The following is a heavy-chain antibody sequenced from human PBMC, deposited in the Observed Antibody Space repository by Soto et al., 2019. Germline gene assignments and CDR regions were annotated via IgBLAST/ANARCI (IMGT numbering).Heavy chain of an antibody. CDR3: ATVKYCSSTSCPKQSLGMDV. J-gene: IGHJ6*02. V-gene: IGHV1-24*01. Sequence: ASVKVSCKVSGYTLTELSMHWVRQAPGKGLEWMGGFDPEDGETIYAQKFQGRVTMTEDTSTDTAYMELSSLRSEDTAVYYCATVKYCSSTSCPKQSLGMDVWGQGNTVTVSS. CDR2: FDPEDGET. D-gene: IGHD2-2*01. CDR1: GYTLTELS.